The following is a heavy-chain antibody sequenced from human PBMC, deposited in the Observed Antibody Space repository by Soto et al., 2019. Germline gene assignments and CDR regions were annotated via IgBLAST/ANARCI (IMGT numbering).Heavy chain of an antibody. J-gene: IGHJ6*02. Sequence: QVQLVESGGGLVKPGGSLRLSCAASGFSFSDSYMSWVRQAPGKGLEWVAYISGSSGYTGYADSVKGRFTISRDNAKNSLYLQMNSLRVEDTAVYYCARDRGGYGPPDVWGQGTTVTFSS. D-gene: IGHD3-10*01. CDR1: GFSFSDSY. V-gene: IGHV3-11*06. CDR2: ISGSSGYT. CDR3: ARDRGGYGPPDV.